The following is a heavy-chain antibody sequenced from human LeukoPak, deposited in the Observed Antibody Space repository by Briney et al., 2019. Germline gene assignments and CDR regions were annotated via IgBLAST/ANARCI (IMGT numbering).Heavy chain of an antibody. CDR2: IRGSGGST. J-gene: IGHJ2*01. CDR1: GFTFSNYW. Sequence: PGGSLRLSCASSGFTFSNYWMTWVRQAPGKGLEWVSAIRGSGGSTYYADSVKGRFTISRDNSKNTLYLQMNSLRAEDTAVYYCAKDIVLVAAAHWYFDLWGRGTLVTVSS. V-gene: IGHV3-23*01. CDR3: AKDIVLVAAAHWYFDL. D-gene: IGHD2-2*01.